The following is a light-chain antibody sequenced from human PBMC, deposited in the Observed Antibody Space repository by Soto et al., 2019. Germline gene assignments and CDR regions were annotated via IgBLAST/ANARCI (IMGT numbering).Light chain of an antibody. J-gene: IGKJ1*01. CDR2: DAS. Sequence: EIVLTQSPATLSLSPGERATLSCRASQSVSSYLAWYQQKPGQAPRLLIYDASNRATGIPARFSGSGSGTDFTLTISSLEPEDFAVYYCQQRSNWRTFGQG. CDR1: QSVSSY. CDR3: QQRSNWRT. V-gene: IGKV3-11*01.